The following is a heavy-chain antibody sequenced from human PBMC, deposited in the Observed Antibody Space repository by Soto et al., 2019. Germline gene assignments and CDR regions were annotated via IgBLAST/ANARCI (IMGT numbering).Heavy chain of an antibody. D-gene: IGHD1-26*01. CDR2: ISYDGSNK. J-gene: IGHJ6*02. Sequence: GSLRLSCAASGFTFSSYGMHWVRQAPGKGLEWVAVISYDGSNKYYADSVKGRFTISRDNSKNTLYLQMNSLRAEDTAVYYCAKEFSTVGATSLRYYYYGMDVWGQGTTVTVSS. CDR1: GFTFSSYG. CDR3: AKEFSTVGATSLRYYYYGMDV. V-gene: IGHV3-30*18.